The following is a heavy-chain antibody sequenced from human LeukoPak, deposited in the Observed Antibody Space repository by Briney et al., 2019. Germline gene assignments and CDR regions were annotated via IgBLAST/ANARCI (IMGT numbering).Heavy chain of an antibody. CDR3: APLGVPAATLLGIYNWFDP. J-gene: IGHJ5*02. Sequence: SETLSLTCTVSGGSISSSSYYWGWIRQPPGKGLEWIGSIYYSGSTYYNPSLKSRVTISVDTSKNQFSLKLSSVTAADTAVYYCAPLGVPAATLLGIYNWFDPWGQGTLVTVSS. V-gene: IGHV4-39*01. D-gene: IGHD2-2*01. CDR2: IYYSGST. CDR1: GGSISSSSYY.